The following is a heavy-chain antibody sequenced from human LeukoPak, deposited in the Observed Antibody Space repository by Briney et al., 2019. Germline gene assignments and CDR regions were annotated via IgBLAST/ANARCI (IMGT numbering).Heavy chain of an antibody. V-gene: IGHV1-18*01. J-gene: IGHJ6*03. CDR2: ISAYNGNT. CDR3: ARGFRQVVRGVIKGYYYYMDV. D-gene: IGHD3-10*01. Sequence: ASVKVSCKASGYTFTSYGISWVRQAPGQGLEWMGWISAYNGNTNYAQKLQGRVTMTTDTSTSTAYMELSSLRSEDTAVYYCARGFRQVVRGVIKGYYYYMDVWGKGTTVTISS. CDR1: GYTFTSYG.